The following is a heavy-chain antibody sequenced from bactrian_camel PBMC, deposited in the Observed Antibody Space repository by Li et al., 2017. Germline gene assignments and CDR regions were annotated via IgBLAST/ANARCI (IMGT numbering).Heavy chain of an antibody. Sequence: DVQLVESGGGSVQAGGSLRLSCAASGYTFNTYSWFRQAPGKEREGVASIDHNGVTNYADSVKGRFTIYRDNSKSTVYLHMDSLKPEDTAMYICAAGRWYGTRWNSPPLYDYWGQGTQVTVS. CDR2: IDHNGVT. CDR3: AAGRWYGTRWNSPPLYDY. CDR1: GYTFNTY. D-gene: IGHD6*01. J-gene: IGHJ4*01. V-gene: IGHV3S10*01.